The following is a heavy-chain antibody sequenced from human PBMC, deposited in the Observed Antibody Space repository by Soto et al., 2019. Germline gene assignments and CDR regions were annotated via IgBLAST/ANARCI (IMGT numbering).Heavy chain of an antibody. CDR1: GFTCSDYY. D-gene: IGHD2-15*01. CDR3: VRGGGGGLFDP. CDR2: ISPGSRYP. J-gene: IGHJ5*02. Sequence: GGSLSLSCASSGFTCSDYYMSWIRQAPGKGLEWLSYISPGSRYPAYADSVKGRFTISRDNARRSLSLQMNSLTVDDTAIYYCVRGGGGGLFDPWGQGSMVTVSS. V-gene: IGHV3-11*06.